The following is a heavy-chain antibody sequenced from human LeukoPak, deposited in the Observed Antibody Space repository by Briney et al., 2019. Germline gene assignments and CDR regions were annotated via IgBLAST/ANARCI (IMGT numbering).Heavy chain of an antibody. J-gene: IGHJ5*02. CDR1: GYTFTSYY. V-gene: IGHV1-46*01. Sequence: ASVKVSCKASGYTFTSYYMHWVRQAPGQGLEWMGIINPSGGSTSYAQKFQGRVTMTRDTSTSTVYMELSSLRYEDTAVYYCARASAGVGAVAGYNWFDPWGQGTLVTVSS. CDR3: ARASAGVGAVAGYNWFDP. D-gene: IGHD6-19*01. CDR2: INPSGGST.